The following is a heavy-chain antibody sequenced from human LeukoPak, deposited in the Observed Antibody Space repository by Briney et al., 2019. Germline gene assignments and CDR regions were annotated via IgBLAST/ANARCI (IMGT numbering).Heavy chain of an antibody. CDR2: INHSGST. CDR1: GGSFSGYY. CDR3: ARRRYDYVWGSYDY. J-gene: IGHJ4*02. V-gene: IGHV4-34*01. D-gene: IGHD3-16*01. Sequence: SETLSLTCAVYGGSFSGYYWSWIRQPPGKGLEWIGEINHSGSTNYNPSLKSRVTISVDTSKNQFSLKLSSVTAADTAVYYCARRRYDYVWGSYDYWGQGTLDTVSS.